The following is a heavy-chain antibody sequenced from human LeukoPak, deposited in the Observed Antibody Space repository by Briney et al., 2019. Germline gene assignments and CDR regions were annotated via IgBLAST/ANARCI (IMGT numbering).Heavy chain of an antibody. J-gene: IGHJ3*02. CDR1: GGSISSYY. CDR2: IYTSGST. CDR3: AREQNYMVRGVNDAFDI. Sequence: SETLSLTCTVSGGSISSYYWSWIRQPAGKGLEWIGRIYTSGSTNYNPSLKSRVTISVEKSKNQFSLKLSSVTAADTAVYYCAREQNYMVRGVNDAFDIWGQGTMVTVSS. V-gene: IGHV4-4*07. D-gene: IGHD3-10*01.